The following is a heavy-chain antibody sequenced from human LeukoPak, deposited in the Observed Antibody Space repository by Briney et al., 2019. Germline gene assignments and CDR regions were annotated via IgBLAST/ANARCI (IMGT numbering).Heavy chain of an antibody. D-gene: IGHD2-2*01. CDR2: IDYSGGST. CDR1: GFTLSSSE. V-gene: IGHV3-23*01. CDR3: AKDLGDIVVVPAGGDFDY. Sequence: GGCLRLSCTVPGFTLSSSEMSSIRQAPGKVVEWVSSIDYSGGSTYYADSVKDRFTISRDNHSNTLYLQMDSRRADDTAVYYCAKDLGDIVVVPAGGDFDYWGQGTLVTVSS. J-gene: IGHJ4*02.